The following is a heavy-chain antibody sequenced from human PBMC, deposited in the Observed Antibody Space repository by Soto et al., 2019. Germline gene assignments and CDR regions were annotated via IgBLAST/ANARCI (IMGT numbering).Heavy chain of an antibody. J-gene: IGHJ6*02. CDR1: GGSISSYY. D-gene: IGHD7-27*01. Sequence: PSETLSLTCTVSGGSISSYYWSWIRQPPGKGLEWIGYIYYSGSTNYNPSLKSRVTISVDTSKNQFSLKLSSVTAADTAVYYCASHGMRLGIYYYGMDVWGQGTTVTVP. CDR3: ASHGMRLGIYYYGMDV. CDR2: IYYSGST. V-gene: IGHV4-59*01.